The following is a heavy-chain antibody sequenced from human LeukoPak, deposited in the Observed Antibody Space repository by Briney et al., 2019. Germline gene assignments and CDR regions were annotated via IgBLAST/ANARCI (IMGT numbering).Heavy chain of an antibody. D-gene: IGHD6-19*01. J-gene: IGHJ5*02. V-gene: IGHV3-23*01. CDR2: ISGSGGST. CDR3: AKAPGPSVAGSPWFDP. CDR1: GFTFSSYA. Sequence: PGGSLRLSCAASGFTFSSYAMSWVRQAPGKGLEWVSAISGSGGSTYYADSVKGRFTISRDNSKNTLYVQMNSLRAEDTAVYYCAKAPGPSVAGSPWFDPWGQGTLVTASS.